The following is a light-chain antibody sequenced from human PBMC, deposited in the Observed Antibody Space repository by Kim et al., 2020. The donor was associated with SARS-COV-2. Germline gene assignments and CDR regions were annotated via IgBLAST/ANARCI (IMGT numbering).Light chain of an antibody. CDR3: QAWDSSTAVV. CDR1: KLGDKY. V-gene: IGLV3-1*01. J-gene: IGLJ2*01. CDR2: QDS. Sequence: RGQTASITCSGDKLGDKYACWYQQRPGQSPVLVIYQDSKRPSGIPERFSGSNSGNTATLTISGTQAMDEADYYCQAWDSSTAVVFGGGTQLTVL.